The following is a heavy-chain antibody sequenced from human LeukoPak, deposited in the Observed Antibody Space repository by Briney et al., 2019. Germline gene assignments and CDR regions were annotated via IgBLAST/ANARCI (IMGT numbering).Heavy chain of an antibody. CDR1: GFTFSSYA. D-gene: IGHD3-22*01. V-gene: IGHV3-23*01. J-gene: IGHJ4*02. CDR2: TSASGSST. Sequence: GGSLRLSCAASGFTFSSYAMSWVRQAPGKGLEWVAVTSASGSSTYYADSVKGRFTISRDNSKNTLNLQMNSLRAEDTAVYYCAKDESGGYYYFDSWGQGTLVTVSS. CDR3: AKDESGGYYYFDS.